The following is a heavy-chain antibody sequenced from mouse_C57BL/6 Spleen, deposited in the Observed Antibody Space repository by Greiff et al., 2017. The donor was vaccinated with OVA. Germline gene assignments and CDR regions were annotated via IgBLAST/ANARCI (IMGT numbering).Heavy chain of an antibody. V-gene: IGHV2-2*01. CDR3: ARGNYGLYYAMDY. D-gene: IGHD1-2*01. CDR2: IWSGGST. J-gene: IGHJ4*01. CDR1: GFSLTSYG. Sequence: VQLQQSGPGLVQPSQSLSITCTVSGFSLTSYGVHWVRQSPGKGLEWLGVIWSGGSTDYNAAFISRLSISKDNSKSQVFFKMNSLQADDTAIYYCARGNYGLYYAMDYWGQGTSVTVSS.